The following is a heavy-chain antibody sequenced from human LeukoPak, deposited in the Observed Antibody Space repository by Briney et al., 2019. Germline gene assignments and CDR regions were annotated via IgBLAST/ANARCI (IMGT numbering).Heavy chain of an antibody. D-gene: IGHD5-12*01. J-gene: IGHJ4*02. Sequence: PGGSLRLSCAATGFTFSSYSMNWVRQAPGKGLEWVSSISSSSSYIYYADLVKGRFTISRDNAKNSLYLQMNSLRAEDTAVYYCASYSGYDSPSWGQGTLVTVSS. V-gene: IGHV3-21*01. CDR3: ASYSGYDSPS. CDR1: GFTFSSYS. CDR2: ISSSSSYI.